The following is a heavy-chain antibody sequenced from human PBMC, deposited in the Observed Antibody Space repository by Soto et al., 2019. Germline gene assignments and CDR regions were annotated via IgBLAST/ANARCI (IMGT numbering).Heavy chain of an antibody. CDR2: IYPGDSDT. Sequence: GESQKISCKGSGYSFTSYWIGWERQIPGKGLEWMGIIYPGDSDTRYSPSFQGQVTISADKSISTAYLQWSSLKASDTAMYYCARIPSTVVTSSYYYGMDVWGQGTKVTAP. J-gene: IGHJ6*02. CDR1: GYSFTSYW. V-gene: IGHV5-51*01. D-gene: IGHD4-17*01. CDR3: ARIPSTVVTSSYYYGMDV.